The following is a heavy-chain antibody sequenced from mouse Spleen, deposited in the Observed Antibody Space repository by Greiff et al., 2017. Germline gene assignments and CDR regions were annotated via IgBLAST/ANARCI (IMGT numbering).Heavy chain of an antibody. D-gene: IGHD2-1*01. V-gene: IGHV14-3*02. Sequence: VQLQQSGAELVKPGASVKLSCTASGFNITDTYMHWVKQRPEQGLEWIGRIDPANGNTKYDPKFQGKATITADTSSNTAYLQLSSLTSEDTAVYCCAREGYGNYADYWGQGTTLTVSS. J-gene: IGHJ2*01. CDR1: GFNITDTY. CDR2: IDPANGNT. CDR3: AREGYGNYADY.